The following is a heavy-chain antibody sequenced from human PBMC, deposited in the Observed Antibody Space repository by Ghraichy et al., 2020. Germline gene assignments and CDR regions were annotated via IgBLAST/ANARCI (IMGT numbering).Heavy chain of an antibody. CDR1: GGSIGFYF. CDR2: VYHNGSA. D-gene: IGHD6-13*01. CDR3: ARAAPGAPYFDC. V-gene: IGHV4-59*08. Sequence: SETLSLTCSVSGGSIGFYFWSWIRLPPGRGMEWIGYVYHNGSASYNQSLKSRLPFSVSTTSNDFSLSLTSVTTADTAVYYCARAAPGAPYFDCWGPGVLVTVS. J-gene: IGHJ4*02.